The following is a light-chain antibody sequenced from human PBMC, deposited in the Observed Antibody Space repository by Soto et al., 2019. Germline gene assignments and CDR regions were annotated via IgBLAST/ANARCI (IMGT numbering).Light chain of an antibody. CDR3: SSYKSSNTLV. V-gene: IGLV2-14*01. CDR2: EVS. Sequence: QSVLTQPASESGPPAPSITISCTGTSSAVGGYKYVSWYQQHPGKAPKARIPEVSNLPSGVSNRVTASTSGTTASPTISGLQAEDEDDYYCSSYKSSNTLVFGTGTKVTLL. J-gene: IGLJ1*01. CDR1: SSAVGGYKY.